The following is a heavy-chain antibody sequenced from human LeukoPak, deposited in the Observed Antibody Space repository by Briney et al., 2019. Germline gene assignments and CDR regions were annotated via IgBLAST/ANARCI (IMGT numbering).Heavy chain of an antibody. J-gene: IGHJ4*02. CDR3: AKAGLLRYFDWLENSFDY. CDR1: GFTFSSYA. D-gene: IGHD3-9*01. CDR2: ISGSGGST. Sequence: PGGSLRLSCAASGFTFSSYAMSWVRQAPGKGLEWVSAISGSGGSTYYADSVKGRFTISRDNSKNTLYLQMNSLRAEDTAVYYCAKAGLLRYFDWLENSFDYWGQGTLVTVSS. V-gene: IGHV3-23*01.